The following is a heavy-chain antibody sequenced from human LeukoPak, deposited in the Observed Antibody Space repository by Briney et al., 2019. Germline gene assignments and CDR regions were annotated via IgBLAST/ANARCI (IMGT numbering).Heavy chain of an antibody. CDR3: ARGGAARPDY. J-gene: IGHJ4*02. CDR1: GFTFSNYG. Sequence: GGSLRLSCEASGFTFSNYGMNWVRQAPGRGLEWLSYISGSGSSIYYADSVKGRLTISRDNGKNSLFLQMNSLRAEDTALYYCARGGAARPDYWGQGTLVTVSS. V-gene: IGHV3-48*01. CDR2: ISGSGSSI. D-gene: IGHD6-6*01.